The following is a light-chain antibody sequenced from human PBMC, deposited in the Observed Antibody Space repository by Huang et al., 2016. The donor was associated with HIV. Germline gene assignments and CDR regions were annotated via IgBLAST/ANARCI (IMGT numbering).Light chain of an antibody. CDR1: QDVRTK. J-gene: IGKJ4*01. V-gene: IGKV1-16*01. CDR3: QQSSSFPLT. Sequence: DIQMTQSPSSLSASVGDRVTITCRASQDVRTKLAWLQQEPGKAPNSLIYDASSLQSGVPSRFTGIGYGTDLTLTISSLQPEDIATYYCQQSSSFPLTFGGGTKVEI. CDR2: DAS.